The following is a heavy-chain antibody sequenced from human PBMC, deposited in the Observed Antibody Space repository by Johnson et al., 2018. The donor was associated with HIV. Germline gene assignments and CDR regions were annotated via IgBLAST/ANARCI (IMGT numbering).Heavy chain of an antibody. Sequence: QVQLVESGGGVVQPGRSLRLSCAASGFTFSDYYMSWIRQAPGKGLEWVSYISSSGSTIYYADSVKGRFTISRDNAKNSLYLQMNSLRAEDTAVYYCARDIQQGFWELLRDDAFDIWGQGTMVTVSS. CDR3: ARDIQQGFWELLRDDAFDI. CDR2: ISSSGSTI. D-gene: IGHD3-10*01. J-gene: IGHJ3*02. CDR1: GFTFSDYY. V-gene: IGHV3-11*04.